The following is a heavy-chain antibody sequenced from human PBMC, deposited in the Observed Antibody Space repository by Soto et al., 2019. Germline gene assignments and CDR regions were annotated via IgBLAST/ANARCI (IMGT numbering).Heavy chain of an antibody. CDR2: ISTYNGYT. CDR1: GGTFSSYA. Sequence: ASVKVSCKASGGTFSSYAISWVRQAPGQGLEWMGRISTYNGYTNYAQNLQGRVTMTTDTPTSTAYMELRSLRSDDTAVFYCARDGGYHQFDYWGQGTLVTVSS. D-gene: IGHD3-22*01. V-gene: IGHV1-18*01. J-gene: IGHJ4*02. CDR3: ARDGGYHQFDY.